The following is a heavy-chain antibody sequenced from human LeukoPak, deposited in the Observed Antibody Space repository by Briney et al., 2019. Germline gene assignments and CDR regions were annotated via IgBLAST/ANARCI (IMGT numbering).Heavy chain of an antibody. CDR2: ISSNGGST. CDR1: GFTFSSYA. D-gene: IGHD6-19*01. CDR3: ARESGWDPHFDY. V-gene: IGHV3-64*01. J-gene: IGHJ4*02. Sequence: GGSLRLSRAASGFTFSSYAMHWVRQAPGKGLEYVSAISSNGGSTYYANSVKGRFTISRDNSKNTLYLQMGSLRAEDMAVYYCARESGWDPHFDYWGQGTLVTVSS.